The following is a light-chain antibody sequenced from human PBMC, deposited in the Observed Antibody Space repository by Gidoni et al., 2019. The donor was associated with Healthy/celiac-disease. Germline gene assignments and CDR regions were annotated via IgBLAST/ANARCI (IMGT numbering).Light chain of an antibody. V-gene: IGKV1-39*01. Sequence: DIQMTQSPSSLSASVGDRVTITCRASQSISSYLNWYQQKPGKAPKLLIYAASSLQSGVPSRFSGSGSGTDFTLTISSLQPEDFATYYCQQSYRPMSFGQGTKLEIK. J-gene: IGKJ2*03. CDR1: QSISSY. CDR3: QQSYRPMS. CDR2: AAS.